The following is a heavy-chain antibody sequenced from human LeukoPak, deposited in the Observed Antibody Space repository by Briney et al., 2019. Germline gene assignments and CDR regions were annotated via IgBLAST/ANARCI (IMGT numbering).Heavy chain of an antibody. D-gene: IGHD2-21*01. V-gene: IGHV1-24*01. CDR1: GYTFTSYG. CDR3: AAGGDYTLLDY. Sequence: ASVKVSCKASGYTFTSYGISWVRQAPGQGLEWMGGFDPGDGEIVYAQKFQGRVTMTEDTSTDTAYMELSSLRSEDTAVYFCAAGGDYTLLDYWGQGTLVTVSS. CDR2: FDPGDGEI. J-gene: IGHJ4*02.